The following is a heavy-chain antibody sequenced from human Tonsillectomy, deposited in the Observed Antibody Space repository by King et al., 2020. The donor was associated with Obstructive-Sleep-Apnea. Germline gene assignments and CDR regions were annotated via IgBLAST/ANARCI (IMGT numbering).Heavy chain of an antibody. Sequence: VQLVESGGGLEQPGGSLRLSCTVSGFYLSWFSMNRVRQAPGKGLEWISYISSSSSAISYSDSVKGRFTISRDNAQNLLYLQMNSLSAEDTALYYCVRDRDWAFDSWGQGTLVTVSS. V-gene: IGHV3-48*01. CDR2: ISSSSSAI. CDR1: GFYLSWFS. D-gene: IGHD3-9*01. J-gene: IGHJ4*02. CDR3: VRDRDWAFDS.